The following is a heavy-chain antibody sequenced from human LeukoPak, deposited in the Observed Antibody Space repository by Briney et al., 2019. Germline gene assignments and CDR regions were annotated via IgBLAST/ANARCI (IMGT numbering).Heavy chain of an antibody. D-gene: IGHD3-22*01. Sequence: GGSLRLSCAASGFTFSSYGMSWVRQAPGKGLEWVSAISGSGVGTYYADSVKGRFTISRDNAKNSLYLQMNSLRAEDTAVYYCARDPTYYYDSSGLGYWGQGTLVTVSS. CDR1: GFTFSSYG. CDR2: ISGSGVGT. CDR3: ARDPTYYYDSSGLGY. V-gene: IGHV3-23*01. J-gene: IGHJ4*02.